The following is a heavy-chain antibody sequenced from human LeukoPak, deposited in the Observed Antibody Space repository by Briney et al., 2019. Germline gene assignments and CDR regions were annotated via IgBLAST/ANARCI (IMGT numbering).Heavy chain of an antibody. CDR3: TRDVGASAPDAFDI. CDR2: ISSSSKYI. V-gene: IGHV3-21*01. Sequence: PGGSLRLSCAASGFIFSTYNMNWVRQAPGKGLEWVSSISSSSKYIHYADSVKGRFTISRNNAKNSLYLQMNSLRAEDTDVYYCTRDVGASAPDAFDIWGQGTMVTVSS. D-gene: IGHD1-26*01. J-gene: IGHJ3*02. CDR1: GFIFSTYN.